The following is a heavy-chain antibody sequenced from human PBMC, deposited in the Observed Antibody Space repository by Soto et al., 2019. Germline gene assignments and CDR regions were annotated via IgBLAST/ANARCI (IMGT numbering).Heavy chain of an antibody. CDR2: IIPIFGTA. CDR3: ASQATVTKYYYYYGMDV. CDR1: GYIFSNHD. Sequence: GASVKVSCKTSGYIFSNHDINWVRQVTGQGLEWMGGIIPIFGTANYAQKFQGRVTITADESTSTAYMELSSLRSEDTAVYYCASQATVTKYYYYYGMDVWGQGTTVTVSS. V-gene: IGHV1-69*13. D-gene: IGHD4-17*01. J-gene: IGHJ6*02.